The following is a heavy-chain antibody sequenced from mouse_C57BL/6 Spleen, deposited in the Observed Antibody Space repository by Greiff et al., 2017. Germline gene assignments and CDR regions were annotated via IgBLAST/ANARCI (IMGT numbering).Heavy chain of an antibody. CDR1: GFTFSNYW. J-gene: IGHJ2*01. Sequence: DVQLVESGGGLVQPGGSMKLSCVASGFTFSNYWMNWVRQSPEKGLEWVAQIRLKSDNYATHYAESVKGRFTISRDDSKSSGYLQMNNLRAEDTGIYYCTARGEGYFDYWGQGTTLTVSS. CDR3: TARGEGYFDY. CDR2: IRLKSDNYAT. V-gene: IGHV6-3*01. D-gene: IGHD2-13*01.